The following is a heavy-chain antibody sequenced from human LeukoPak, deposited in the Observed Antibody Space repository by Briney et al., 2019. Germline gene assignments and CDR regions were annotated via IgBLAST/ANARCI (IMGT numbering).Heavy chain of an antibody. CDR3: ARRKTGYSSSWYGGYYFDY. Sequence: PSETLSLTCTVYGGSFSGYYWSWIRQPPGKGLEWIGEINHSGSTNYNPSLKSRVTISVDTSKNQFSLKLSSVTAVDTAVYYCARRKTGYSSSWYGGYYFDYWGQGTLVTVSS. CDR2: INHSGST. J-gene: IGHJ4*02. V-gene: IGHV4-34*01. D-gene: IGHD6-13*01. CDR1: GGSFSGYY.